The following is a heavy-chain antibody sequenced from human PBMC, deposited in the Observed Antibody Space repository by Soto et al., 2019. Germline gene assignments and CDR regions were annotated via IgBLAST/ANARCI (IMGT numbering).Heavy chain of an antibody. D-gene: IGHD5-12*01. CDR3: ARDLASCYDLPHAFDI. CDR2: IYYSGST. Sequence: QVQLQESGPGLVKPSETLSLTCTVSGGSISSYYWSWIRQPPGKGLEWIGYIYYSGSTNYNPSLKSRVTISVDTSKNLFSLKLSSVTAADTAVYYCARDLASCYDLPHAFDIWGQGTMVTVSS. V-gene: IGHV4-59*01. J-gene: IGHJ3*02. CDR1: GGSISSYY.